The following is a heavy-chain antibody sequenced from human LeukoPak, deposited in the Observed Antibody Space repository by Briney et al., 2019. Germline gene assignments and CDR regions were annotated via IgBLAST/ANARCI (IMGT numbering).Heavy chain of an antibody. CDR2: IYHSGST. Sequence: PSETLSLTCTVSGYSISSGYYWGWIRQPPGKGLEWIGSIYHSGSTYYNPSLKSRVTISVDTSKNQFSLKLSSVTAADTDVYYCARVGITTVRGARSHFDYWGQGTLVTVSS. V-gene: IGHV4-38-2*02. CDR3: ARVGITTVRGARSHFDY. D-gene: IGHD3-10*01. J-gene: IGHJ4*02. CDR1: GYSISSGYY.